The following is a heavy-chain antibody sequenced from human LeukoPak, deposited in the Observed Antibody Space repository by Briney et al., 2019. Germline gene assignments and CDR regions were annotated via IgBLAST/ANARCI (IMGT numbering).Heavy chain of an antibody. CDR1: GGTFSSYA. V-gene: IGHV1-69*13. J-gene: IGHJ6*03. D-gene: IGHD2-2*01. Sequence: ASVKVSCKASGGTFSSYAISWVRQAPGQGLEWMGGIIPIFGTANYAQKFQGRVTITADESTSTAYMELSRLRSEDTAVYYCAREREGYCSSTSCRSTQGDYYYYMDVWGKGTTVTVSS. CDR2: IIPIFGTA. CDR3: AREREGYCSSTSCRSTQGDYYYYMDV.